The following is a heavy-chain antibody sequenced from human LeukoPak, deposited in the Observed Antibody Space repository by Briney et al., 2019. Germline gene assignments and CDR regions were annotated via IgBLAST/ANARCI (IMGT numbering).Heavy chain of an antibody. CDR3: AKVGYLRRFDAFDI. J-gene: IGHJ3*02. D-gene: IGHD1-26*01. CDR2: ISSSSSYI. Sequence: PGGSLRLSCAASGFTFSSYSMNWVRQAPGKGLEWVSSISSSSSYIYYADSVKGRFTISRDNAKNSLYLQMNSLRAEDTAVYYCAKVGYLRRFDAFDIWGQGTMVTVSS. V-gene: IGHV3-21*04. CDR1: GFTFSSYS.